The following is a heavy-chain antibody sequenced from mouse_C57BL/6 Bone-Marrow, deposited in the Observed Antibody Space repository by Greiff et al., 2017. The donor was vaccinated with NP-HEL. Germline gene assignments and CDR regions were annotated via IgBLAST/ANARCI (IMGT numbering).Heavy chain of an antibody. J-gene: IGHJ2*01. Sequence: VQLKQSGAELVRPGASVKLSCTASGFNIKDDYMHWVKQRPEQGLEWIGWIDPENGDTEYASKFQGKATITADTSSNTAYLQRSSLTSEDTAVYYCTRGYYYGSSLWYFDYWGQGTTLTVSS. CDR3: TRGYYYGSSLWYFDY. CDR2: IDPENGDT. V-gene: IGHV14-4*01. CDR1: GFNIKDDY. D-gene: IGHD1-1*01.